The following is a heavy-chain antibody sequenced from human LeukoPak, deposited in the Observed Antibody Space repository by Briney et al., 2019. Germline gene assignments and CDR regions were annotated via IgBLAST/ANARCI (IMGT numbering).Heavy chain of an antibody. J-gene: IGHJ4*02. CDR3: ARDSCSSTSCYDY. CDR2: ISAYNGDT. CDR1: GYTFTIHS. V-gene: IGHV1-18*01. Sequence: ASVKVSCKASGYTFTIHSISWVRQAPGQGLEWMGWISAYNGDTNYAQKLQGRVTMTTDTSTSTAYMELRSLRSDDTAVYYCARDSCSSTSCYDYWGQGTLVTVSS. D-gene: IGHD2-2*01.